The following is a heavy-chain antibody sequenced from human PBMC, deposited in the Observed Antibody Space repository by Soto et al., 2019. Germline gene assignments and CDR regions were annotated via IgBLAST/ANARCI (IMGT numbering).Heavy chain of an antibody. V-gene: IGHV4-34*01. J-gene: IGHJ4*02. D-gene: IGHD5-18*01. CDR3: ARVRIQYLHSDY. CDR1: GGSFSGYY. CDR2: INHSGST. Sequence: QVQLQQWGAGLLKPSETLSLTCAVYGGSFSGYYWSWIRQPPGKGLEWIGEINHSGSTNYNPSLKSRVTISVDTSKHQFSLKLSSVTAADTAVYYCARVRIQYLHSDYWGQGTLVTVSS.